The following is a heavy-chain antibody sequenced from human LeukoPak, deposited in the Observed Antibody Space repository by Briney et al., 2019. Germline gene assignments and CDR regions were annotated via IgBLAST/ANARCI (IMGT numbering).Heavy chain of an antibody. V-gene: IGHV4-39*01. D-gene: IGHD6-19*01. CDR3: ARRSYSAWTFDY. CDR2: IYYSGST. Sequence: SETLSLTCTVSGGSISGSSYYWGWIRQPPGKGLEWIGSIYYSGSTYYNPSLKSRVTISVDTSKNQFSLKLSSVTAADTAVYYCARRSYSAWTFDYWGQGTLVTVSS. J-gene: IGHJ4*02. CDR1: GGSISGSSYY.